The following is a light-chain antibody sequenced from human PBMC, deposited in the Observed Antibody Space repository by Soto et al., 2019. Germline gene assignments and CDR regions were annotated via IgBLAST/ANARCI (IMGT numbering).Light chain of an antibody. J-gene: IGKJ5*01. V-gene: IGKV3-20*01. Sequence: EIVMTQSPATLSVSPGERATLSCRASQSVSSSYLAWYQQKPGQAPRLLIYGASSRATGIPDRFSGSGSGTDFTLTISRLEPEDFAVYYCQQYGSSLWTVGQGTRLEIK. CDR1: QSVSSSY. CDR3: QQYGSSLWT. CDR2: GAS.